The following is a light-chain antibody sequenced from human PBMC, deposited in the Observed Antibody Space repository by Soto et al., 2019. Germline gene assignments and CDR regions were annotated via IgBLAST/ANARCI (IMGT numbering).Light chain of an antibody. V-gene: IGKV3D-20*02. CDR1: QSVSSSY. J-gene: IGKJ5*01. CDR2: GAS. CDR3: QQRSNWPIT. Sequence: EIVLTQSPCTLSLSPGERATLSGRASQSVSSSYLAWYQQKPGQAPRLLIYGASSRATGIPARFSGSGSGTDFTLTISSLEPEDFAVYYCQQRSNWPITFGQGRRLAIK.